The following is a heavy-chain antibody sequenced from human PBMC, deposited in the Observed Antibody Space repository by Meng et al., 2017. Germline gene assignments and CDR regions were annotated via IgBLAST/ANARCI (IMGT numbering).Heavy chain of an antibody. CDR1: GGTFSSYA. CDR3: ARVDCSGGSCYPYWYFDL. J-gene: IGHJ2*01. V-gene: IGHV1-69*01. Sequence: QVQLVQSGAEVKKPGSSVKVSCKASGGTFSSYAISWVRQAPGQGLEWMGGIIPIFGTANYAQKFQGRVTITADESTSTAYMELSSLRSEDTAVYYCARVDCSGGSCYPYWYFDLWGRGTLVTVSS. D-gene: IGHD2-15*01. CDR2: IIPIFGTA.